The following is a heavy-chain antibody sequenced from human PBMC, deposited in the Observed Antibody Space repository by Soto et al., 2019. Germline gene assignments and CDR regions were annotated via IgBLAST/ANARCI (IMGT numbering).Heavy chain of an antibody. J-gene: IGHJ4*02. V-gene: IGHV1-18*01. CDR2: FSAHNGNT. D-gene: IGHD1-26*01. CDR3: AKVLSGTYFDDSDY. Sequence: QVQLVQSGAEVKKPGASVMLSCKASGYTFNKHAIMWVRQARGQGLEWMGWFSAHNGNTNSAPKFQGRLTMTTDTSTSTAYMELRSLRSDDTAVYYCAKVLSGTYFDDSDYWGQGTLVTVSS. CDR1: GYTFNKHA.